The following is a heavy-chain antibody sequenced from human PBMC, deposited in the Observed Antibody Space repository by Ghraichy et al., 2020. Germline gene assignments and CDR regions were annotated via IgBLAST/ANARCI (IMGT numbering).Heavy chain of an antibody. J-gene: IGHJ4*02. CDR3: ARGGGISAGHDY. V-gene: IGHV3-7*04. CDR1: GFTLNYYW. D-gene: IGHD4-23*01. CDR2: MKEDGSEK. Sequence: GGSLRLSCAASGFTLNYYWMTWVRQAPGKGLEWVANMKEDGSEKKYVDSVKGRFTISRDNAKNSLYLQMNGLRVEDTAVYYCARGGGISAGHDYWGRGTLVTVSS.